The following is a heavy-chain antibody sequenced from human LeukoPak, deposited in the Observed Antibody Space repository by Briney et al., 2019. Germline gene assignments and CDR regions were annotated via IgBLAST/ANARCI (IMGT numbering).Heavy chain of an antibody. CDR1: GYTFTGYY. V-gene: IGHV1-18*04. CDR2: ISAYNGNT. D-gene: IGHD2-15*01. Sequence: ASVRASCKASGYTFTGYYLHWVRQAPGQGLEWMGWISAYNGNTNYAQKLQGRVTLTTDTSTRTAYMELRSLRSDDTAVYYCAREGYCRGGTCYSTMNWFDPWGQGTLVTVSS. CDR3: AREGYCRGGTCYSTMNWFDP. J-gene: IGHJ5*02.